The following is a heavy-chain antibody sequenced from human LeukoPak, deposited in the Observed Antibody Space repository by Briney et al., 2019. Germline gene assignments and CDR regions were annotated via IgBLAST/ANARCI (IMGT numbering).Heavy chain of an antibody. CDR2: IWYDGSNK. CDR1: GFTFSSYA. Sequence: GGSLRLSCAASGFTFSSYAMSWVRQAPGKGLEWVAVIWYDGSNKYYADSVKGRFTISRDNSKNTLYLQMNSLRAEDTAVYYCARVEWLQNYFDYWGQGTLVTVSS. CDR3: ARVEWLQNYFDY. D-gene: IGHD5-24*01. V-gene: IGHV3-33*08. J-gene: IGHJ4*02.